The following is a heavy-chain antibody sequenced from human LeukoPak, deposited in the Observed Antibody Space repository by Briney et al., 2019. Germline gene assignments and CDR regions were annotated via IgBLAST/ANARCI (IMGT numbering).Heavy chain of an antibody. V-gene: IGHV3-7*01. CDR3: ARDFRAGSSWYRGDYYGMDV. J-gene: IGHJ6*02. D-gene: IGHD6-13*01. CDR2: IKQDGSEE. Sequence: PGGSLRLSCAASGFTFSSYWMSWVRQAPGKGLEWVANIKQDGSEEYYVDSVKGRFTISRDNAKNSLYLQMNSLRAEDTAVYYCARDFRAGSSWYRGDYYGMDVWGQGTTATVSS. CDR1: GFTFSSYW.